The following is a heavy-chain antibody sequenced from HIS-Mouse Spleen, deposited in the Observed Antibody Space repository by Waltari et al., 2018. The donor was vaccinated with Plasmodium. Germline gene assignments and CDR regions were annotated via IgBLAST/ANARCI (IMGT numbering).Heavy chain of an antibody. CDR2: INHSGST. CDR3: ARGRGAAAGRYFDY. V-gene: IGHV4-34*01. CDR1: GGSFSGYY. Sequence: QVQLQQWGAGLLKPSETLSLTCAVYGGSFSGYYWSWLRPPPGKGLEWIGEINHSGSTNYNPSLKSRVTISVDTSKNQFSLKLSSVTAADTAVYYCARGRGAAAGRYFDYWGQGTLVTVSS. J-gene: IGHJ4*02. D-gene: IGHD6-13*01.